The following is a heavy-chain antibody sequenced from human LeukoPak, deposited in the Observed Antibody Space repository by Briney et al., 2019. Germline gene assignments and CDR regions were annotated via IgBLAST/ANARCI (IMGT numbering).Heavy chain of an antibody. Sequence: ASVKVSCKASGGTFSSYAISWVRQAPGQGLEWMGGIIPIFGTANYAQKFQGRVTITADEPTSTAYMELSSLRSEDTAVYYCAREPYGSGSPDVWGKGTTVTVSS. CDR2: IIPIFGTA. V-gene: IGHV1-69*01. CDR1: GGTFSSYA. D-gene: IGHD3-10*01. CDR3: AREPYGSGSPDV. J-gene: IGHJ6*04.